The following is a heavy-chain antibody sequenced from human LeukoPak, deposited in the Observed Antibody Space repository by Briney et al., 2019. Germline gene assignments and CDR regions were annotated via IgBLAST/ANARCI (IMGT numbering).Heavy chain of an antibody. CDR2: IDSDGSST. V-gene: IGHV3-74*01. D-gene: IGHD3-9*01. J-gene: IGHJ4*02. Sequence: GGSLRLSCTASGFTFSSFWMHWVRQAPGKGPVWVSRIDSDGSSTTYADSVKGRFTISRDNAKNTLYLQMNSLRAEDTGVYYCARDNYDIRGQGTLVTVSS. CDR1: GFTFSSFW. CDR3: ARDNYDI.